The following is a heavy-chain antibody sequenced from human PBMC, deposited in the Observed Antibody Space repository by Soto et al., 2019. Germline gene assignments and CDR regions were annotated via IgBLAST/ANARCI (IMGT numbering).Heavy chain of an antibody. J-gene: IGHJ5*02. V-gene: IGHV1-69*13. Sequence: GASVKVSCKASGGTFSSYAISWVRQAPGQGLEWMGGIIPIFGTANYAQKFQGRVTITADESTSTAYMELSSLRSEDTAVYYCALQGSGSYYLPNNWLDPWGQGTLVTVSS. CDR1: GGTFSSYA. CDR2: IIPIFGTA. D-gene: IGHD3-10*01. CDR3: ALQGSGSYYLPNNWLDP.